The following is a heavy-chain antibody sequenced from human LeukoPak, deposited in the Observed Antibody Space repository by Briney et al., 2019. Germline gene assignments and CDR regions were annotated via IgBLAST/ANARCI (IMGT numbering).Heavy chain of an antibody. CDR1: GGSIGSHY. Sequence: SETLSLICTVSGGSIGSHYWSWIRQPPGKGLEWIGHIYYIGSTTYNPSLTSRVTMSVDTSKNQFSLKLNSVTAADTVVYYCARDGIFANGLDIWGQGTMVTVSS. V-gene: IGHV4-59*11. J-gene: IGHJ3*02. CDR3: ARDGIFANGLDI. CDR2: IYYIGST. D-gene: IGHD2-8*01.